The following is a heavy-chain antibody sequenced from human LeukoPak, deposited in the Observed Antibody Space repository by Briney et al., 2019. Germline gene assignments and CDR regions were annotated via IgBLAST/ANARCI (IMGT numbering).Heavy chain of an antibody. V-gene: IGHV4-34*01. CDR2: INHSGST. Sequence: SETLSLTCAVYGGSFSGYYWSWIRQPPGKGLEWIGEINHSGSTNYNPSLKSRVTISVDTSKNQFSLKLSSVTAADTAVYYCARGNVFGVVLAATPAGDYWGQGTLVTVSS. J-gene: IGHJ4*02. D-gene: IGHD2-15*01. CDR3: ARGNVFGVVLAATPAGDY. CDR1: GGSFSGYY.